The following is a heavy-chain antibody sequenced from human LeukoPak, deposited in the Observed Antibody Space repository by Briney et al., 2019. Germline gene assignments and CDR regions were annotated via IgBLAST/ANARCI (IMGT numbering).Heavy chain of an antibody. CDR1: GGSISSGSSY. CDR2: FYISGRT. V-gene: IGHV4-61*02. J-gene: IGHJ6*03. CDR3: ASARCGGSCYEYYYSYMDV. D-gene: IGHD2-15*01. Sequence: SETLSLTCTASGGSISSGSSYWSWIRQPAGKGLEWIGRFYISGRTNYNPSLKSRVTISVDTSKNQFSLKLSSVTAADTAVYFCASARCGGSCYEYYYSYMDVWGKGTTVTVSS.